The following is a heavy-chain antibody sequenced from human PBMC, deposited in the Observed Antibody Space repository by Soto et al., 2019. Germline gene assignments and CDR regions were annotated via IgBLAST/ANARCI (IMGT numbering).Heavy chain of an antibody. CDR1: GRPVSSGGYY. CDR3: AGRRAGDYYFDY. Sequence: SETLSLTCTVSGRPVSSGGYYWTWIRQFPGKGLEWIGTIYYTGSTSYSPSLKRRVTISVDTSKTQFSLNLSSVTATDTAVYYCAGRRAGDYYFDYWGQGTLVTVSS. V-gene: IGHV4-39*01. J-gene: IGHJ4*02. CDR2: IYYTGST. D-gene: IGHD1-26*01.